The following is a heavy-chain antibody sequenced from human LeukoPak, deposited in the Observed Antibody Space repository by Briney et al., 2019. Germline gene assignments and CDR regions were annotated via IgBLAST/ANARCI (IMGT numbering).Heavy chain of an antibody. Sequence: SETLSLTCAVSGGSFSGYYWSWIRQPPGKGLEWIGEINHSGSTNYNPSLKSRVTISVDTSKNQFSLKLSSVTAADTAVYYCAMTVLRGYSYGSQNNWFDPWGQGTLVTVSS. CDR3: AMTVLRGYSYGSQNNWFDP. CDR2: INHSGST. J-gene: IGHJ5*02. D-gene: IGHD5-18*01. CDR1: GGSFSGYY. V-gene: IGHV4-34*01.